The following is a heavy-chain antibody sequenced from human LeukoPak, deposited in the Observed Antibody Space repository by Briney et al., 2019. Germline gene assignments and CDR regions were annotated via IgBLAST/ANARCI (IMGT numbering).Heavy chain of an antibody. CDR3: AKSGSSSHYYYGMDV. Sequence: KPSETLSLTCTVSGGSISSYYWSWIRQPPGKGLEWIGYIYYSGSTNYNPSLKSRVTISVDTSKNQFSLKLSSVTAADTAVYYCAKSGSSSHYYYGMDVWGQGTTVTVSS. CDR2: IYYSGST. D-gene: IGHD1-26*01. J-gene: IGHJ6*02. CDR1: GGSISSYY. V-gene: IGHV4-59*01.